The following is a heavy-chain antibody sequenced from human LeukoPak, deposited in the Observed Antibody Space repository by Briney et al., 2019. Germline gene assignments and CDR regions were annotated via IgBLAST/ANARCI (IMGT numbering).Heavy chain of an antibody. D-gene: IGHD2-15*01. CDR2: MSSGGTYI. Sequence: GGSLRLSCTASGFTFSNHAMTWVRQAPGKGLEWVSSMSSGGTYIYYADSVRGRFTISRDNAKNSLYLVMNSLRAEDTGTYYCARDRPTGASRVFVVQWGQGTLVTVSS. CDR3: ARDRPTGASRVFVVQ. J-gene: IGHJ4*02. V-gene: IGHV3-21*01. CDR1: GFTFSNHA.